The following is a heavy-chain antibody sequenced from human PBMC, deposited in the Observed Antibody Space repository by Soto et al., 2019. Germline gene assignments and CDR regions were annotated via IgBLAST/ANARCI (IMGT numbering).Heavy chain of an antibody. V-gene: IGHV1-2*04. CDR1: GYTFTGDY. CDR3: ARDRSITIFGVASNWFDP. J-gene: IGHJ5*02. CDR2: INPNSGGT. D-gene: IGHD3-3*01. Sequence: ASVKVSCKASGYTFTGDYMHWVRQAPGQGLEWMGWINPNSGGTNYAQKLQGWVTMTRDTSISTAYMELSRLRSDDTAVYYCARDRSITIFGVASNWFDPWGQGTLVTVSS.